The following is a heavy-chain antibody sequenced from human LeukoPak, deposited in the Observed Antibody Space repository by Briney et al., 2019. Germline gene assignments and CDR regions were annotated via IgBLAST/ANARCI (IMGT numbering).Heavy chain of an antibody. J-gene: IGHJ4*02. Sequence: ETLSLTCAVYGGSFSGYYWSWVRQAPGKGLEWVANIKQDGSEKYYVDSVKGRFTISRDNAKNSLYLQMNSLRAEDTAVYYCASDKIVGASRFDYWGQGTLVTVSS. V-gene: IGHV3-7*01. D-gene: IGHD1-26*01. CDR2: IKQDGSEK. CDR3: ASDKIVGASRFDY. CDR1: GGSFSGYY.